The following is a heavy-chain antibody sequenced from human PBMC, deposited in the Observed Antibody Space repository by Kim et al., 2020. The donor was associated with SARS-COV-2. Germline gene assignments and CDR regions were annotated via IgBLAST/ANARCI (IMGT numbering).Heavy chain of an antibody. J-gene: IGHJ6*03. V-gene: IGHV3-23*01. CDR3: ANTRFHHYYYYMDV. Sequence: GGSLRLSCAXSGFTFSSYAMSWVRQAPGKGLEWVSAISGSGGSTYYADSVKGRFTISRDNSKNTMYLQMNSLRAEDTAVYYCANTRFHHYYYYMDVWGKGTTVTVSS. CDR1: GFTFSSYA. CDR2: ISGSGGST.